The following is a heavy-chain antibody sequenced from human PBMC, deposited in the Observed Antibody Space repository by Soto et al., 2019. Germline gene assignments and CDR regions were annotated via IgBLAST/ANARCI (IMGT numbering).Heavy chain of an antibody. J-gene: IGHJ6*03. V-gene: IGHV4-34*01. CDR2: INHSGST. CDR1: GGSFSGYY. D-gene: IGHD5-12*01. CDR3: ARGQGRYSGTPYYYYYMDV. Sequence: SETLSLTCAVYGGSFSGYYWSWIRQHPGKGLEWIGEINHSGSTNYNPSLKSRVTISVDTSKNQFSLKLSSVTAADTAVYYCARGQGRYSGTPYYYYYMDVWGKGTTVTVSS.